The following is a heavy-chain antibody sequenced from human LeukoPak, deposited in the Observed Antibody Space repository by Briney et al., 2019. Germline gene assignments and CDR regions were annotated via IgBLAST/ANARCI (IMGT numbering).Heavy chain of an antibody. CDR3: ARRDDHFDY. D-gene: IGHD2-21*02. V-gene: IGHV4-4*09. CDR1: GGSISSYY. Sequence: SETLSLTCTVSGGSISSYYWSWIRQPPGKGLEWIGYIYTSGSTNYNPSLKSRATISVDTSKNQFSLKLSSVTAADTAVYYCARRDDHFDYWGQGTLVTVSS. CDR2: IYTSGST. J-gene: IGHJ4*02.